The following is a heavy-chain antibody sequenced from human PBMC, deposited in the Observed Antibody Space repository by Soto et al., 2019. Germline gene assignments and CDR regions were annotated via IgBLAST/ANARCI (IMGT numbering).Heavy chain of an antibody. CDR1: GLTVSSNY. Sequence: EVQLVESGGGLVQPGGSLRLSCAASGLTVSSNYMSWVRQAPGKGLEWVSVIYSGGSTYYADSVKGRFTISRENSKNTLYLQMNSLRAEDTAVYYCARDFYYYGSGTMGWYFDYWGQGTLVTVSS. D-gene: IGHD3-10*01. CDR2: IYSGGST. CDR3: ARDFYYYGSGTMGWYFDY. V-gene: IGHV3-66*01. J-gene: IGHJ4*02.